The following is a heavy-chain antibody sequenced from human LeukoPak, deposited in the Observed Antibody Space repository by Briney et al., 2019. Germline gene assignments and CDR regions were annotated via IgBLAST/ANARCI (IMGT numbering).Heavy chain of an antibody. CDR2: IKQDGSEK. CDR3: ARGLLAAAGIDY. D-gene: IGHD6-13*01. V-gene: IGHV3-7*04. J-gene: IGHJ4*02. CDR1: RFTFSSYW. Sequence: GGSLRLSCAASRFTFSSYWMSWVRQAPGKGLEWVANIKQDGSEKNYVDSVKGRFTTSRDNARNVLYLQMNSLRAEDTAVYYCARGLLAAAGIDYWGQGALVTVSS.